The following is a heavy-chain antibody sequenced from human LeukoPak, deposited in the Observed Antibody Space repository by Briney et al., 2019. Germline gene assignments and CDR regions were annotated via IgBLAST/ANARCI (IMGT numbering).Heavy chain of an antibody. CDR1: GYSFTNYW. Sequence: GESLKISCKGSGYSFTNYWIGWVRQMPGKGLEWMGIIYPGDSDIIYSPSFQGHVTISADKSISTAYLQWSSLKASDSAMYYCASRIKEYTSGWCWGQGTLVTVS. J-gene: IGHJ4*02. D-gene: IGHD6-19*01. CDR3: ASRIKEYTSGWC. V-gene: IGHV5-51*01. CDR2: IYPGDSDI.